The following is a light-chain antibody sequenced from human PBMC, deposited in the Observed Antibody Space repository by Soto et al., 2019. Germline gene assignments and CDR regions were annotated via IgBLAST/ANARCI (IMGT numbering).Light chain of an antibody. J-gene: IGLJ1*01. V-gene: IGLV2-11*01. CDR3: CSYAGTFTFV. CDR1: SSDVGGYKY. CDR2: GVT. Sequence: QSALTQPRSVSGSPGQSVTISCTGTSSDVGGYKYVSWYQQLPGKAPKLVIYGVTKRPSGVPDRFSASKSGNTASLTISGLQAEDEADYYCCSYAGTFTFVFGDGTKLT.